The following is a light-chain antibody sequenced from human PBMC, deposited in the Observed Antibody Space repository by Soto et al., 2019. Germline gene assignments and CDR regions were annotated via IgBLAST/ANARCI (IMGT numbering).Light chain of an antibody. CDR3: QQSYITPFP. Sequence: DIQMTQSPSSLSASVGDRVTITCRASQYIDTYLNWYQQKPGKAPNLLIYTASSLQSVVPSRFSGSGSVTDFNLPIISLQPEAFAPYYCQQSYITPFPFGQGTKLEIK. CDR2: TAS. V-gene: IGKV1-39*01. CDR1: QYIDTY. J-gene: IGKJ2*01.